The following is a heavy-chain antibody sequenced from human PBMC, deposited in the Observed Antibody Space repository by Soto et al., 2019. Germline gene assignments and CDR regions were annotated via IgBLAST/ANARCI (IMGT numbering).Heavy chain of an antibody. Sequence: PSETLSLTCTVSGGSISTGGYYWSWIRQHPGKGLEWIGYIYDSGITYYIPSLKSRLTMSVDTSKNQFSLKLTSVTAADTAVYYCARDWSINLGTFLHWGQGTLVTVSS. CDR1: GGSISTGGYY. V-gene: IGHV4-31*03. J-gene: IGHJ1*01. CDR3: ARDWSINLGTFLH. CDR2: IYDSGIT. D-gene: IGHD3-3*01.